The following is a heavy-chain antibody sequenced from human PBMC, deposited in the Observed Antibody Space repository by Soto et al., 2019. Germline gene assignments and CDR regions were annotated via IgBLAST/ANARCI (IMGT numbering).Heavy chain of an antibody. CDR1: GFTFTRYS. J-gene: IGHJ4*02. V-gene: IGHV3-21*06. CDR3: ARESEDLTSNFDY. CDR2: ISSTTNYI. Sequence: GGSLRLSCAASGFTFTRYSMNWVRQAPGKGLEWVSSISSTTNYIYYGDSMKGRFTISRDNAKNSLYLEMNSLRAEDTALYYCARESEDLTSNFDYWGQGTLVTISS.